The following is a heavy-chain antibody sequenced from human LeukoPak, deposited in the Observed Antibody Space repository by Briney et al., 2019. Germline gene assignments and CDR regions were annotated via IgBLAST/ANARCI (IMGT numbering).Heavy chain of an antibody. Sequence: SVKVSCKASGGTFISYAISWVRQAPGQGLEWMGGIIPIFGTANYAQKFQGRVTITADESTSTAYMELSSLRSEDTAVYYCARDRGWAGYSYGFYYWGQGTLVTVSS. D-gene: IGHD5-18*01. CDR1: GGTFISYA. J-gene: IGHJ4*02. V-gene: IGHV1-69*01. CDR2: IIPIFGTA. CDR3: ARDRGWAGYSYGFYY.